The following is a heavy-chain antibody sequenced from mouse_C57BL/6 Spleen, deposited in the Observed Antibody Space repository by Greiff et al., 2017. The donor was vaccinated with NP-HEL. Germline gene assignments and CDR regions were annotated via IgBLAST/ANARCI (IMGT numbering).Heavy chain of an antibody. J-gene: IGHJ4*01. V-gene: IGHV1-50*01. Sequence: QVQLQQPGAELVKPGASVKLSCKASGYTFTSYWMQWVKQRPGQGLEWIGEIDPSDSYTNYNQKFKGKATLTVDTSSSTAYMQLSSLTSEDSAVYYCATKLTPYAMDYWGQGTSVTVSS. CDR3: ATKLTPYAMDY. CDR2: IDPSDSYT. CDR1: GYTFTSYW. D-gene: IGHD4-1*01.